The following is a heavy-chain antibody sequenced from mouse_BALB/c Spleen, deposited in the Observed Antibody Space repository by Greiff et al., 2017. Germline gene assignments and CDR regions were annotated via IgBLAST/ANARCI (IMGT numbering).Heavy chain of an antibody. CDR1: GYTFTNYW. CDR3: ARNYGYWYFDV. Sequence: VQLQQSGAELVRPGTSVKISCKASGYTFTNYWLGWVKQRPGHGLEWIGDIYPGGGYTNYNEKFKGKATLTADTSSSTAYMQLSSLTSEDSAVYFCARNYGYWYFDVWGAGTTVTVSS. J-gene: IGHJ1*01. D-gene: IGHD1-1*01. V-gene: IGHV1-63*02. CDR2: IYPGGGYT.